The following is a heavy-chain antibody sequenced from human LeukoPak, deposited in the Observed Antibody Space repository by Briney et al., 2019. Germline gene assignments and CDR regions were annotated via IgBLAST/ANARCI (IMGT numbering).Heavy chain of an antibody. Sequence: ASVKVSCKASGYTFTGYYMHWVRQAPGQGLEWMGRIIPILGIANYAQKFQGRVTITADKSTSTAYMELSSLRSKDTAVYYCARDKSSGVSSYWGQGTLVTVSS. CDR1: GYTFTGYY. CDR2: IIPILGIA. CDR3: ARDKSSGVSSY. V-gene: IGHV1-69*04. D-gene: IGHD3-10*01. J-gene: IGHJ4*02.